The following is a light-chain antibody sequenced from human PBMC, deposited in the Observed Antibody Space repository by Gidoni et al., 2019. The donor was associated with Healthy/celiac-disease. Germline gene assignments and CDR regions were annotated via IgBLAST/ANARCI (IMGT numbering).Light chain of an antibody. CDR2: AAS. V-gene: IGKV1-9*01. Sequence: IQLTQSPSSLSASVGDRVTITCRASQGISSYLACYQQKPGKAPKLLIYAASTLQSGVPSRFSGSGSGTDFPLTISSLQPEDFATYYCQQLNSYPPTFGQGTRLEIK. CDR3: QQLNSYPPT. CDR1: QGISSY. J-gene: IGKJ5*01.